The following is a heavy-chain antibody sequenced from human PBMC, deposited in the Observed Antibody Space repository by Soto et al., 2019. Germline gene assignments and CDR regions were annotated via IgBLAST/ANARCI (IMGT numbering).Heavy chain of an antibody. V-gene: IGHV1-18*04. CDR1: GYTFTSYG. CDR3: ARVGPDTAMVTSGYGMYV. J-gene: IGHJ6*02. D-gene: IGHD5-18*01. CDR2: ISAYNGNT. Sequence: GASVKVSCKASGYTFTSYGISWVRQAPGQGLEWMGWISAYNGNTNYAQKLQGRVTMTTDTSTSTAYMELRSLRSDDTAVYYCARVGPDTAMVTSGYGMYVWGQGTTVTVS.